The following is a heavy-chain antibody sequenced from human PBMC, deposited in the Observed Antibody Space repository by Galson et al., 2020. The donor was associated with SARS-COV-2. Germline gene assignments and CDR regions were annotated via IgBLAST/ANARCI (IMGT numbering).Heavy chain of an antibody. CDR3: ARDRKGRRGLDY. Sequence: GGSLRLSCAVSAFSVSVNYFSWVRRAPGKWLEWVSAIYSDGSTNYADSVKGRFPISSDNSKNTLYLEMNSLRVEDTAVYFCARDRKGRRGLDYWGQGTLVTVSS. CDR2: IYSDGST. V-gene: IGHV3-53*01. J-gene: IGHJ4*02. CDR1: AFSVSVNY.